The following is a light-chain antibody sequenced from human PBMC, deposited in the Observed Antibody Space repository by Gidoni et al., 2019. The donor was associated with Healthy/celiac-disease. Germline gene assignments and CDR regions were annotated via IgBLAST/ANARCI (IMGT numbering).Light chain of an antibody. V-gene: IGKV3-20*01. CDR1: QSVSSSY. CDR2: GAS. Sequence: EIVLTQSPGTLSLSPGESATLSCRASQSVSSSYLAWYQQKPGQAPRLLIYGASSRATGIPDRFSGSGSGTDFTLTISRLEPEDFAVDYCQQYGSSPPVTFGQGTRLEIK. CDR3: QQYGSSPPVT. J-gene: IGKJ5*01.